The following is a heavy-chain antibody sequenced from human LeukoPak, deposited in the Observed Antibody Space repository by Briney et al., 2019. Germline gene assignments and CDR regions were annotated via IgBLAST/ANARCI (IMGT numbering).Heavy chain of an antibody. CDR1: GFTFSSYA. J-gene: IGHJ4*02. Sequence: PGGSLRPSCAASGFTFSSYAMIWVRQAPGKGLEGGSAISGSGGSTYYADSVKGRFTISRDNSKNTLYLQMNSLRAEDTAVYYCANLYRNDYWGQGTLVTVSS. V-gene: IGHV3-23*01. CDR2: ISGSGGST. CDR3: ANLYRNDY.